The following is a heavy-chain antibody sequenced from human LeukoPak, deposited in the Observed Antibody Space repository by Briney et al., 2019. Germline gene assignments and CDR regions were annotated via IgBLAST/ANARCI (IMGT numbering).Heavy chain of an antibody. CDR2: IYHSGSV. J-gene: IGHJ4*02. Sequence: PSETLSLTCAVSGGSISSSNWWSWVRQPPGKGLEWIGEIYHSGSVKYNPSLESRVTISVDKSKNQFSLNLSSVTAADPAVYFCARDPYCIGGGCYLRFESWGQGTLVTVSS. CDR1: GGSISSSNW. D-gene: IGHD2-15*01. V-gene: IGHV4-4*02. CDR3: ARDPYCIGGGCYLRFES.